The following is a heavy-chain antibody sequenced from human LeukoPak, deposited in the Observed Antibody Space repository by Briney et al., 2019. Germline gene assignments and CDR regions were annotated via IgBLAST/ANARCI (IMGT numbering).Heavy chain of an antibody. Sequence: GGSLRLSCAASGFTFSSYAMSWVRQAPGKGLEWVSAISGSGGSTYYADSVMGRFTISRDNSKNTLYLQMNSLRAEDTAVYYCAKVMITFGGVVASFSNFDYWGQGTLVTVSS. V-gene: IGHV3-23*01. CDR2: ISGSGGST. CDR1: GFTFSSYA. CDR3: AKVMITFGGVVASFSNFDY. D-gene: IGHD3-16*02. J-gene: IGHJ4*02.